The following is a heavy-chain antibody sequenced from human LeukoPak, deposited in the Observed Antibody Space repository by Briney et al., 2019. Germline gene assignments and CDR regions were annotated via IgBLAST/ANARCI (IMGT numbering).Heavy chain of an antibody. CDR3: VKGYGDYGL. J-gene: IGHJ4*02. D-gene: IGHD4-17*01. CDR1: GFIFSRYA. Sequence: GGSLRLSCSASGFIFSRYAMHWVRQAPGKGLEYVSGISSNGGSTHYADSVKGRFTIYRDNSKNTLYLKMSSLRAEETGVYYCVKGYGDYGLWGQGTLVTVSS. V-gene: IGHV3-64D*06. CDR2: ISSNGGST.